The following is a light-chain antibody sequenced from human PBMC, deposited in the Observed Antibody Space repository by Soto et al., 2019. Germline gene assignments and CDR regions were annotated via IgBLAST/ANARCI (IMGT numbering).Light chain of an antibody. CDR1: QSVSSN. J-gene: IGKJ1*01. CDR2: GTS. V-gene: IGKV3D-15*01. CDR3: QQRSNWPWT. Sequence: ETEMTQSPVTLSVSPGERATLSCRASQSVSSNLAWYQQKPGQAPRLLIYGTSTRATGLPARFSGSGSGTEFTLTISSLQSEDFALYYCQQRSNWPWTFGQGTKVDIK.